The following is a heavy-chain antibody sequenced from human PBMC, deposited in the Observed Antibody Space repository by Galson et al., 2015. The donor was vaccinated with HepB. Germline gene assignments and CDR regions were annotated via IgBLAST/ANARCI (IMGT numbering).Heavy chain of an antibody. CDR2: IIPIFGTA. CDR3: ARDGGDGCNSELDY. D-gene: IGHD5-24*01. CDR1: GGTFSSYA. Sequence: SVKVSCKASGGTFSSYAISWVRQAPGQGLEWMGGIIPIFGTANYAQKFQGRVTITADESTSTAYMELSSLRSEDTAVYYCARDGGDGCNSELDYWGQGTLVTVSS. J-gene: IGHJ4*02. V-gene: IGHV1-69*13.